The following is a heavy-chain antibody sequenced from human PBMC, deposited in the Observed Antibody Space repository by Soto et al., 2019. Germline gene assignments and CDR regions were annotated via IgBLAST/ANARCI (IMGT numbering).Heavy chain of an antibody. Sequence: GGSLRLSCAASGFTFSSYAMHWVRQAPGKGLEWVAVISYDGSNKYYADSVKGRFTISRDNSKNTLYLQMNSLRAEDTAVYYCARDNGIAARPDAVDYWGQGTLVTVSS. J-gene: IGHJ4*02. CDR1: GFTFSSYA. V-gene: IGHV3-30-3*01. CDR2: ISYDGSNK. D-gene: IGHD6-6*01. CDR3: ARDNGIAARPDAVDY.